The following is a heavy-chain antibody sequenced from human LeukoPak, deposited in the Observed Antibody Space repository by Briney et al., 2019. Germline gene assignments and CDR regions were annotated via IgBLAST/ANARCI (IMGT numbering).Heavy chain of an antibody. V-gene: IGHV3-15*01. CDR1: GLTFSNAW. J-gene: IGHJ4*02. Sequence: GGSLRLSCAASGLTFSNAWMTWVRQAPGKGLEWVGCIKSKTDGGTTDYAAPVKGRFTISRDDSKNTLYLQMNSLKTEDTAVYYCTTDTLGYCSSTSCYTRGYWGQGTLVTVSS. D-gene: IGHD2-2*02. CDR3: TTDTLGYCSSTSCYTRGY. CDR2: IKSKTDGGTT.